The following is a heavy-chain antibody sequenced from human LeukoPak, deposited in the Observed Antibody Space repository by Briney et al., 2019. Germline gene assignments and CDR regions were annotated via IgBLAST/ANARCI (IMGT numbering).Heavy chain of an antibody. CDR2: IYSSRST. J-gene: IGHJ3*02. D-gene: IGHD4-17*01. V-gene: IGHV4-59*08. Sequence: SETLSLTCGVSGGSIIGTNWWSWIRQPPGKGLERIGNIYSSRSTNYNPSLNNRVTISVDTSKNQFSLKLSSVTAADTAVYYCARHSYDYGDYGGAFDIWGQGTMVNVSS. CDR3: ARHSYDYGDYGGAFDI. CDR1: GGSIIGTNW.